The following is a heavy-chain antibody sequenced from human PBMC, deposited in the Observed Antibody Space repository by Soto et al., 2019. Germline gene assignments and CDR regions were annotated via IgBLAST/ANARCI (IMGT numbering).Heavy chain of an antibody. J-gene: IGHJ6*03. D-gene: IGHD3-9*01. Sequence: QVQLVQSGAEVKKPGASVKVSCKASGYTFTSYGISWVRQAPGQGLEWMGWISAYNGNTNYAQKLQGRVTMTTDTSTSTAYMELRSLRSDDTAVYYCALADTPLRYFDWVLGPRDYYYMDVWGKGTTVTVSS. CDR1: GYTFTSYG. CDR2: ISAYNGNT. V-gene: IGHV1-18*01. CDR3: ALADTPLRYFDWVLGPRDYYYMDV.